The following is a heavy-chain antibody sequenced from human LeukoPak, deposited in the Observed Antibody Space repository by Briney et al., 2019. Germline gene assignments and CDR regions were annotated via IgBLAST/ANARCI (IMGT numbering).Heavy chain of an antibody. CDR3: ARHDWFDP. CDR2: ISDSTGRT. CDR1: GFTFSRYG. V-gene: IGHV3-23*01. J-gene: IGHJ5*02. D-gene: IGHD3-3*01. Sequence: GGSLRLSCAASGFTFSRYGMSWVRQAPGKGLEWVSAISDSTGRTYYADSVKGRFTISRDNSKNMLYLQMNSLRAEDTAVYYCARHDWFDPWGQGTLVTVSS.